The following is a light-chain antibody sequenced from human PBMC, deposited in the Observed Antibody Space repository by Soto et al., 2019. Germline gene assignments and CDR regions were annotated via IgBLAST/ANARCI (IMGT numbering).Light chain of an antibody. Sequence: DSVLTQSPGTLSLSPGERATLSCRASHNVDSRYLAWYQQRPGQAPRLVIFGASTRAPGIPDRFSGSGSWTEYTLTISGLEPDDFAVYYCQQYDNAPPWTFGPGTKVKI. CDR1: HNVDSRY. CDR3: QQYDNAPPWT. V-gene: IGKV3-20*01. CDR2: GAS. J-gene: IGKJ1*01.